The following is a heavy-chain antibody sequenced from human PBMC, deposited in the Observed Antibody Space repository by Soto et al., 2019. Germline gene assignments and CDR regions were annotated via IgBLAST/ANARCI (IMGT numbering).Heavy chain of an antibody. CDR3: ARRGGTPFRNYYGMDV. CDR1: GFTFSSYS. Sequence: LRLSCAASGFTFSSYSMNWVRQAPGKGLEWVSSISSSSSYIYYADSVKGRFTISRDNAKNSLYLQMNSLRAEDTAAYYCARRGGTPFRNYYGMDVWGQGTTVTVSS. V-gene: IGHV3-21*01. CDR2: ISSSSSYI. D-gene: IGHD3-16*01. J-gene: IGHJ6*02.